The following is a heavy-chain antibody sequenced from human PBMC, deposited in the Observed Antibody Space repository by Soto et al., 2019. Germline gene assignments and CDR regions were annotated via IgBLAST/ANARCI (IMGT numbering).Heavy chain of an antibody. CDR1: GGTFINQP. V-gene: IGHV1-69*01. D-gene: IGHD3-16*01. CDR3: ARVFDGYYHYSQDA. J-gene: IGHJ6*02. CDR2: VIPMSGAT. Sequence: QEQLVQSGAEVKKPGSSVQVSCKASGGTFINQPITWVRKAPGQGLEWMGGVIPMSGATHYSKKFQGRVTITADESTSTAYMELSSLSSEDTDVYYCARVFDGYYHYSQDAWGQGTTVTVS.